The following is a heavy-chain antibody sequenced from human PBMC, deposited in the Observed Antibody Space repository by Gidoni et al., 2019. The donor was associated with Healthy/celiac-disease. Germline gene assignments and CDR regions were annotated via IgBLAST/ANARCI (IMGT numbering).Heavy chain of an antibody. J-gene: IGHJ6*02. Sequence: QVQLVESGGGVVLPGRSRRLSCAASGFTFSSYGMHWVRQAPGKGLEWVAVIWYDGSNRYYADSVKGRFTISRDNSKNTLYLQMNSLRAEDTAVYYCARARPMVRGVPHYGMDVWGQGTTVTVSS. V-gene: IGHV3-33*01. CDR2: IWYDGSNR. D-gene: IGHD3-10*01. CDR3: ARARPMVRGVPHYGMDV. CDR1: GFTFSSYG.